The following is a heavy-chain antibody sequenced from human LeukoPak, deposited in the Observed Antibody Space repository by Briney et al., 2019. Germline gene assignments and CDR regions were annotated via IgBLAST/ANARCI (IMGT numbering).Heavy chain of an antibody. CDR2: IYNNEST. CDR1: SVSISRSYHY. V-gene: IGHV4-39*01. Sequence: SETLSLTCTVSSVSISRSYHYWAWIRQPPGMGLEWIGSIYNNESTFYNPSLRSRLTISVDASDTQLSLRLTSVTAADTAVYYCARHLRPFDYWGQGTLVTVSS. J-gene: IGHJ4*02. CDR3: ARHLRPFDY.